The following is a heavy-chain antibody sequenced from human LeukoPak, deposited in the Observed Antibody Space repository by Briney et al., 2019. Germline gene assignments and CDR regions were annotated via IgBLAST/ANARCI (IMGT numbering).Heavy chain of an antibody. V-gene: IGHV4-31*03. J-gene: IGHJ3*02. D-gene: IGHD2-21*02. CDR2: IYYSGST. CDR3: ARYCGGDCYSDDAFDI. CDR1: GGSISSGGYY. Sequence: KPSQTLSLTCTVPGGSISSGGYYWSWIRQHPGKGLEWIGYIYYSGSTYYNPSLKSRVTISVDTPKNQFSLKLSSVTAADTAVYYCARYCGGDCYSDDAFDIWGQGTMVTVSS.